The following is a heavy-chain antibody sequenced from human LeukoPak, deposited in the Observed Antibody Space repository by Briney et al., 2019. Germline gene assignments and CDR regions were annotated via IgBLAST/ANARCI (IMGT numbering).Heavy chain of an antibody. Sequence: GESLKISCKGSGYSFTDYWICWVRQMPGQGLEWMAVILPTDSGSSIRYSPSFQGQVTISADKSISTAYLQWSILKASDTAMYYCARHGYAEDTVVVPAAHFDYWGQGTVVTVSS. CDR1: GYSFTDYW. CDR3: ARHGYAEDTVVVPAAHFDY. CDR2: ILPTDSGSSI. J-gene: IGHJ4*02. D-gene: IGHD2-2*01. V-gene: IGHV5-51*01.